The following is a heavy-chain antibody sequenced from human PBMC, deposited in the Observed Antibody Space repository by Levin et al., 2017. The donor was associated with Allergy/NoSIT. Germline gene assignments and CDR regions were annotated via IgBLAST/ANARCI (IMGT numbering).Heavy chain of an antibody. J-gene: IGHJ4*02. CDR2: IYYSGTT. CDR1: GGSINSSF. D-gene: IGHD6-13*01. CDR3: ARDSLYSRDYFAS. V-gene: IGHV4-59*01. Sequence: SETLSLTCTVSGGSINSSFWSWIRQPPGKGLEWIGFIYYSGTTKYNPSLKSRVTISVDTPKNQFSLRLTSVTAADTAVYYCARDSLYSRDYFASWGPGRLVTVSS.